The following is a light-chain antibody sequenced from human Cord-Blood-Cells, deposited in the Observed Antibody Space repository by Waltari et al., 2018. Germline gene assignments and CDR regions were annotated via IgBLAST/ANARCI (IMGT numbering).Light chain of an antibody. Sequence: DIQMTQTPAPLSASVGDTVTLPCRASQGISSYLNLYQQEPGNAPKHLIYAASSLQSGVPSRFSRSGSWTDFTLTISCLQPDEFATYYCQQSYSTPPYPFGQGTKLEIK. CDR2: AAS. J-gene: IGKJ2*01. V-gene: IGKV1-39*01. CDR1: QGISSY. CDR3: QQSYSTPPYP.